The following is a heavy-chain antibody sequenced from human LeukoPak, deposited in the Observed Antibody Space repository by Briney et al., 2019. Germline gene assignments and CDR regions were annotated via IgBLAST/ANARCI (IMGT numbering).Heavy chain of an antibody. V-gene: IGHV4-4*07. CDR3: ARVSNYYDSSGYYYIFDY. J-gene: IGHJ4*02. Sequence: SETLSLTCTVSDGSISNYYWSWIRQPAGKALEWIGRIYTSGSTNYNPSRKSRVTISVDKSKDQFSLRLSSVTAADTAVYYCARVSNYYDSSGYYYIFDYWGQGTLVTVSS. D-gene: IGHD3-22*01. CDR2: IYTSGST. CDR1: DGSISNYY.